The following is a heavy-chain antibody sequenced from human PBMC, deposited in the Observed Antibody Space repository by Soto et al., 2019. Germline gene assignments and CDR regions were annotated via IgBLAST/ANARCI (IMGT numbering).Heavy chain of an antibody. Sequence: QVQLVESGGGLVKPGGSLRLSCVASGFTLSDYYMSWIRQAPGKGLEWVSYISSSGTIDNYADSGKGRFTISRDNAKNSLFLQMNGLRAEDTAVYYCARRTMGNYYYMDVWGKGTTVTVSS. V-gene: IGHV3-11*01. CDR1: GFTLSDYY. J-gene: IGHJ6*03. D-gene: IGHD3-10*01. CDR2: ISSSGTID. CDR3: ARRTMGNYYYMDV.